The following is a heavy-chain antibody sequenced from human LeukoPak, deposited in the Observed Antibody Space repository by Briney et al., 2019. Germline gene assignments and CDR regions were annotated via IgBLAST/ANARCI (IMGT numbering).Heavy chain of an antibody. D-gene: IGHD3-10*01. V-gene: IGHV3-15*01. CDR3: TTGVGLGGGVSYYYGSGSYSRNYYYYGMDV. CDR2: IKSKTDGGIT. Sequence: GGSLRLSCAASGFTFSNAWMSWVRQAPGKGLEWVGRIKSKTDGGITDYAAPVKGRFTISRDDSKNTLYLQMNSLKTEDTAVYYCTTGVGLGGGVSYYYGSGSYSRNYYYYGMDVWGQGTTVTVSS. CDR1: GFTFSNAW. J-gene: IGHJ6*02.